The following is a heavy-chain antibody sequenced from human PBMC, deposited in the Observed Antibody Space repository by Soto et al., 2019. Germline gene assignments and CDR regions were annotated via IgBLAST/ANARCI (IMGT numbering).Heavy chain of an antibody. CDR3: ARDRRARRDYYYGMDV. J-gene: IGHJ6*02. V-gene: IGHV1-69*13. CDR2: IIPIFGTA. Sequence: SVKVSCKASGCTFSSYAISCVRQAPGQVLEWMGGIIPIFGTANYAQKFQGRVTITADESTSTAYMELSSLRSEDTAVYYCARDRRARRDYYYGMDVWGQGTTVTVSS. CDR1: GCTFSSYA.